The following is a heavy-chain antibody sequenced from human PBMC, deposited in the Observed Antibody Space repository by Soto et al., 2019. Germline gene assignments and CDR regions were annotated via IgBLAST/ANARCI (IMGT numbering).Heavy chain of an antibody. CDR1: GGSMSSYC. D-gene: IGHD2-15*01. CDR2: ISYSGST. CDR3: ARADPDASVGY. Sequence: PSETLSRTWTVSGGSMSSYCWTWLRQSPGRGLEWIGYISYSGSTYYNPSLKSRVTISADTSKNQFSLRMNSMIAADTAVYYCARADPDASVGYWGQGTLVTVSS. V-gene: IGHV4-59*01. J-gene: IGHJ4*02.